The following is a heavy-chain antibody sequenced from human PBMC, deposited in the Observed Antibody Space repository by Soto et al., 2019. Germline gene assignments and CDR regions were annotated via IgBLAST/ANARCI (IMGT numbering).Heavy chain of an antibody. J-gene: IGHJ4*02. V-gene: IGHV3-33*01. CDR1: GFTFSSYG. Sequence: GGSLRLSCAASGFTFSSYGMHWVRQAPGKGLEWVAVIWYDGSNKYYADSVKGRFTISRDNSKNTLYLQMNSLRAEDTAVYYCARDGEMATILIPPGDYWGQGTLVTVSS. CDR2: IWYDGSNK. D-gene: IGHD5-12*01. CDR3: ARDGEMATILIPPGDY.